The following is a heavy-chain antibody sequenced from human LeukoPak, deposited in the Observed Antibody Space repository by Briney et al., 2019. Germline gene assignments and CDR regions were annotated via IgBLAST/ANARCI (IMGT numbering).Heavy chain of an antibody. CDR3: ARLDRFGANYYYMDV. CDR1: GGSISSYY. Sequence: PSETLSLTCTVSGGSISSYYWSWIRQPPEKGLEWIGYIYTSGSTNYHPSLKSRVTISVDTSKNQFFLKLNSVTAADTAVYYCARLDRFGANYYYMDVWGKGTSVTVSS. CDR2: IYTSGST. V-gene: IGHV4-4*09. J-gene: IGHJ6*03. D-gene: IGHD3-10*01.